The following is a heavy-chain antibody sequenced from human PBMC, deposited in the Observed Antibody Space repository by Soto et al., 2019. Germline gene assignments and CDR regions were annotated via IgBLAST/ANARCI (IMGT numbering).Heavy chain of an antibody. CDR3: ARAGCDGGSCYTLVGLRYGMDV. D-gene: IGHD2-15*01. CDR1: GFTFSSYV. J-gene: IGHJ6*02. Sequence: QVQLVESGGGVVQPGRSLRLSCAASGFTFSSYVMHWVRQAPGKGLEWVAIISYDGNNKYYADSVKCRFTISRDNSKNTLYLQMNSLRAEDTAVYYCARAGCDGGSCYTLVGLRYGMDVWGQGTTVTVSS. V-gene: IGHV3-30-3*01. CDR2: ISYDGNNK.